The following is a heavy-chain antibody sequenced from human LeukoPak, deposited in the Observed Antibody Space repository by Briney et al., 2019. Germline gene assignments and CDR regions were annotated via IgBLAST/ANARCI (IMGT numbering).Heavy chain of an antibody. CDR1: GFNFGDYA. J-gene: IGHJ4*02. V-gene: IGHV3-9*01. Sequence: GRSLRLSCAASGFNFGDYAMHWVRQSPGKGLEWVSGISWNSGSIGYADSVKGRFTISRDNAKNSLYLQMNSLRVEDTALYYCAKDISFDSSGNDYWGQGTQVTVSS. D-gene: IGHD3-22*01. CDR3: AKDISFDSSGNDY. CDR2: ISWNSGSI.